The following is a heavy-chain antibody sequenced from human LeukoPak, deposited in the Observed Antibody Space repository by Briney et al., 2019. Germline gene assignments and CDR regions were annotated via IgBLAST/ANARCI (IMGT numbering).Heavy chain of an antibody. D-gene: IGHD3-10*01. CDR2: IYTSGST. J-gene: IGHJ4*02. Sequence: PSETLSLTYTVPGGSISSGSYYWSWIRQPAGKGLEWVGRIYTSGSTNYNPSLKSRVTISVDASKNQFSLKLISVTAADTAVYYCARVAVRGVSLWGQGTLVTVSS. CDR1: GGSISSGSYY. CDR3: ARVAVRGVSL. V-gene: IGHV4-61*02.